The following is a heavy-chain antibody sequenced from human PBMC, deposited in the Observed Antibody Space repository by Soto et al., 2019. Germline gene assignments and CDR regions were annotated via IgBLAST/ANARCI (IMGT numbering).Heavy chain of an antibody. Sequence: QVQLVQSGAEVKKPGSSVKVSCKASGGTFSSYTISWVRQAPGQGLEWMGRIIPILGIANYAQKFQGRVTITADKATSTAYMELSSLRSEDTAVYYCARGGSGWYGDYWGQGTLVTVSS. CDR3: ARGGSGWYGDY. V-gene: IGHV1-69*02. CDR1: GGTFSSYT. D-gene: IGHD6-13*01. CDR2: IIPILGIA. J-gene: IGHJ4*02.